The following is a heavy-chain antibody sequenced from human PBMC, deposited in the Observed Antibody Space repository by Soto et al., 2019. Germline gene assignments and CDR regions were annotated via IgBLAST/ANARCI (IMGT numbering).Heavy chain of an antibody. D-gene: IGHD2-21*02. J-gene: IGHJ6*02. V-gene: IGHV1-69*01. CDR3: ARGETDLGV. Sequence: QVQLVQSGAEVKKPGSSVKVSCKTSRDTFNKYAFNWVRQAPGQGLEWMGWIIPIFSSRNYAEKFQGRVTMTADDSTSTAYMELRSLRFEDTAGYYCARGETDLGVWGQGTTVTVSS. CDR2: IIPIFSSR. CDR1: RDTFNKYA.